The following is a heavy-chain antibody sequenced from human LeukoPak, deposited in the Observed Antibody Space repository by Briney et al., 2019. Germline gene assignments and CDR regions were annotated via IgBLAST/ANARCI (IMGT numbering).Heavy chain of an antibody. CDR3: TTDNWRGLDAFDI. J-gene: IGHJ3*02. D-gene: IGHD3-3*01. Sequence: PGGSLRLSCAASGFTFSSYEMNWVRQAPGKGLEWVGRFKTKTDGGTTDYAAPVKGRFTISRDASKNTLYLQMDSLKTGDTAMYYCTTDNWRGLDAFDIWGQGTMVTVSS. CDR2: FKTKTDGGTT. V-gene: IGHV3-15*01. CDR1: GFTFSSYE.